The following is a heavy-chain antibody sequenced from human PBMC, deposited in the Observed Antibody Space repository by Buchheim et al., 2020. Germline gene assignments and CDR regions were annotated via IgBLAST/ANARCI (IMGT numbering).Heavy chain of an antibody. V-gene: IGHV4-34*01. J-gene: IGHJ4*02. D-gene: IGHD3-22*01. CDR3: ARPGRGSGYYSYPFDY. Sequence: QVQLQQWGAGLLKPSETLSLTCAVYGGSFSGYYWSWIRQPPGKGLEWIGEINHSGSTNYNPSLKSRVPISVDTSKNQFSLKLSSVTAADTAVYYCARPGRGSGYYSYPFDYWGQGTL. CDR2: INHSGST. CDR1: GGSFSGYY.